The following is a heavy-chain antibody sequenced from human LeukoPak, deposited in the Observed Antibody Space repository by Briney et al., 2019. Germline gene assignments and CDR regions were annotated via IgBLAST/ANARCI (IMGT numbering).Heavy chain of an antibody. CDR1: GFTFDDYA. D-gene: IGHD3-10*01. CDR3: AKYTSGTSYRGLDQ. Sequence: PGGSLRLSCAASGFTFDDYAMHWVRQAPGKGLEWVSLISGNGDSTYYGDSVKGRFSISRDNIKNSLYLQMNSLRAGDSAVYSCAKYTSGTSYRGLDQWGQGTLVTVSS. V-gene: IGHV3-43*02. CDR2: ISGNGDST. J-gene: IGHJ4*02.